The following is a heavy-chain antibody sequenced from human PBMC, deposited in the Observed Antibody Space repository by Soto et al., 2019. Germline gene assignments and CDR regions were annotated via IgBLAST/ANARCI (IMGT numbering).Heavy chain of an antibody. D-gene: IGHD3-22*01. CDR3: AREHYYDSSGYYYDWFDP. J-gene: IGHJ5*02. CDR2: IYYSGST. V-gene: IGHV4-30-4*01. Sequence: PSETLSLTCTVSGGSISSGDYYWSCIRQPPGKGLEWIGYIYYSGSTYYNPSLKSRVTISVDTSKNQFSLKLSSVTAADTAVYYCAREHYYDSSGYYYDWFDPWGQGTLVTVSS. CDR1: GGSISSGDYY.